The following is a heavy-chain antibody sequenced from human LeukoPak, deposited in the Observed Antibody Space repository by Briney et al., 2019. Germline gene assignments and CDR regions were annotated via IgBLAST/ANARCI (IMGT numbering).Heavy chain of an antibody. CDR1: GGSISSHY. J-gene: IGHJ4*02. CDR3: ARGWGQTTNEGFDD. CDR2: IYSSGST. Sequence: SETPSLTCTVSGGSISSHYWSWLRQPAGKGLEWIGRIYSSGSTNYNPSLKSRVAMSLDTSKNQFSLKLSSVTAADTAVYYCARGWGQTTNEGFDDWGQGTLVTVSS. V-gene: IGHV4-4*07. D-gene: IGHD3-16*01.